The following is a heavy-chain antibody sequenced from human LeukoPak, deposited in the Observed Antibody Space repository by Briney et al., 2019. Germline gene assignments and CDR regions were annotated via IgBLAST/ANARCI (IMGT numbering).Heavy chain of an antibody. Sequence: GASVKVSCKASGYTFTGYRMHWVRQAPGQGLEWMGIINPSGGSTTYAERFQGRVTVTRDTSTNTVYMELRSLRSEDTAIYYCARDSLPTAIAMAGGNWFDPWGQGTLVTVSS. CDR3: ARDSLPTAIAMAGGNWFDP. CDR2: INPSGGST. D-gene: IGHD6-19*01. J-gene: IGHJ5*02. V-gene: IGHV1-46*01. CDR1: GYTFTGYR.